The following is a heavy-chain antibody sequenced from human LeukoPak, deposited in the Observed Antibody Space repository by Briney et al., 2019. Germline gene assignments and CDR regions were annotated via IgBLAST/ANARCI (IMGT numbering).Heavy chain of an antibody. Sequence: SETLSLTCAVYGGSFSGYYWSWIRQPPGKGLEWIGEINHSGSTNYNPSLKSRVTISVDTSKNQFSLKLSSVTAADTAVYYCARSRSGWYFSYWGQGTLVTVSS. J-gene: IGHJ4*02. CDR2: INHSGST. V-gene: IGHV4-34*01. CDR1: GGSFSGYY. CDR3: ARSRSGWYFSY. D-gene: IGHD6-19*01.